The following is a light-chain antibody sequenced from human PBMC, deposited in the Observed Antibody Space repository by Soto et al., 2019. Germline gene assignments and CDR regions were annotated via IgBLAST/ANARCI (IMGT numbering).Light chain of an antibody. V-gene: IGKV1-39*01. CDR3: QQSSTATRT. J-gene: IGKJ1*01. CDR2: GAS. Sequence: DIQMTQSPSSLSASVGDRVTITCRASQNIGSSLNWYQQKPGKAPKALIYGASSLRSGVPSRFSGSGSETDFTLTISSLQPDDFATYYCQQSSTATRTFGQGTKVEIK. CDR1: QNIGSS.